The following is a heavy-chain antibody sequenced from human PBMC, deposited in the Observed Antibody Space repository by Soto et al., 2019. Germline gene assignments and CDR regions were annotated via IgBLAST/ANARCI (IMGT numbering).Heavy chain of an antibody. V-gene: IGHV6-1*01. CDR3: ARDKAAAGKYYYYYYGMDV. J-gene: IGHJ6*02. D-gene: IGHD6-13*01. CDR1: GDSVSSNSAA. CDR2: TYYRSKWYN. Sequence: SQTLPLTCVISGDSVSSNSAAWNWIRQSPSRGLEWLGRTYYRSKWYNDYAVSVKSRITINPDTSKNQFSLQLNSVTPEDTAVYYCARDKAAAGKYYYYYYGMDVWGQGTTVTVSS.